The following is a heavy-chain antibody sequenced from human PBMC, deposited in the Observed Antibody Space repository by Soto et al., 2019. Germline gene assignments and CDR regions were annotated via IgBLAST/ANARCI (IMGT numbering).Heavy chain of an antibody. D-gene: IGHD5-18*01. V-gene: IGHV3-30*18. CDR1: GFTFSSYG. Sequence: LRLSCAASGFTFSSYGMHWVRQAPGKGLEWVAVISYDGSNKYYADSVKGRFTISRDNSKNTLYLQMNSLRAEDTAVYYCAKEGYSYGKYFDYWGQGTLVTVSS. J-gene: IGHJ4*02. CDR3: AKEGYSYGKYFDY. CDR2: ISYDGSNK.